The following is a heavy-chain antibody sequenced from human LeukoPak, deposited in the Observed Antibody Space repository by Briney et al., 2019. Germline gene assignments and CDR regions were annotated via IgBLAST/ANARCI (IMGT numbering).Heavy chain of an antibody. CDR3: ARAPYCSGGSCYSGYYYYGMDV. CDR2: ISAYNGNT. D-gene: IGHD2-15*01. CDR1: GYTFTSYG. Sequence: ASVKVSCKAFGYTFTSYGISWVRQAPGQGLEGMGWISAYNGNTNYAQKLQGRVTMTTDTSTSTAYMELRSLRSDDTAVYYCARAPYCSGGSCYSGYYYYGMDVWGKGTTVTVSS. J-gene: IGHJ6*04. V-gene: IGHV1-18*04.